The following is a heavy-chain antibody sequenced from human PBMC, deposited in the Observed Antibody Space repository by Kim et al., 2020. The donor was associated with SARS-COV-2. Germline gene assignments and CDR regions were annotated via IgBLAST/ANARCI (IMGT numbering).Heavy chain of an antibody. CDR3: ARDRRYSLDY. Sequence: GGSLRLSCVVSGFSFTTNWMSWVRQAPGKGLEWVAKIKKDGTEKYYGYSVEGRFTISRDNAKNSLYLQMNSPSAEDTAVYYCARDRRYSLDYWGQGTLVTVSS. CDR2: IKKDGTEK. J-gene: IGHJ4*02. V-gene: IGHV3-7*01. CDR1: GFSFTTNW. D-gene: IGHD2-15*01.